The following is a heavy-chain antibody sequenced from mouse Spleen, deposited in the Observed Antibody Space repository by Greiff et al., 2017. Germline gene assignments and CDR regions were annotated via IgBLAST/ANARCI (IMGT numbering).Heavy chain of an antibody. J-gene: IGHJ2*01. CDR1: GYTFISYW. V-gene: IGHV1-50*01. Sequence: QVQLQQPGAELVKPGASVKLSCKASGYTFISYWMQWVKQRPGQGLEWIGEIDPSDSYTNYNQKFKGKATLTVDTSSSTAYMQLSSLTSEDSAVYYCARRGLRRTPFFDYWGQGTTLTVSS. D-gene: IGHD2-12*01. CDR3: ARRGLRRTPFFDY. CDR2: IDPSDSYT.